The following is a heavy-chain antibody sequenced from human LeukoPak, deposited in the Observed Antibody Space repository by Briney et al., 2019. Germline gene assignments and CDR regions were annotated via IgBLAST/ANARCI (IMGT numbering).Heavy chain of an antibody. Sequence: GGSLRLSCAASGFTFSSYSMNWVRQAPGKGLEWVSGINWNGGSTGYADSVKGRFTISRDNAKNSLYLQMNSLRAEDTALYYCASGWYFLKFDYWGQGTLVTVSS. CDR2: INWNGGST. CDR3: ASGWYFLKFDY. D-gene: IGHD6-19*01. CDR1: GFTFSSYS. V-gene: IGHV3-20*04. J-gene: IGHJ4*02.